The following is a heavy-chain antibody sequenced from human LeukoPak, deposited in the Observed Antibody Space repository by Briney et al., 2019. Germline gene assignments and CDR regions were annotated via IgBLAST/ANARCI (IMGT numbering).Heavy chain of an antibody. Sequence: GGSLRLSCTASGFTFSSYDMHWVRQDKGKGPEWVSAISTAGDPYYLGSVKGRFTISRENAKNSFYLQMNSLRAGDTAVYYCARVRATFSPHFDNWGQGTLVTVSS. D-gene: IGHD5-12*01. CDR3: ARVRATFSPHFDN. J-gene: IGHJ4*02. V-gene: IGHV3-13*05. CDR1: GFTFSSYD. CDR2: ISTAGDP.